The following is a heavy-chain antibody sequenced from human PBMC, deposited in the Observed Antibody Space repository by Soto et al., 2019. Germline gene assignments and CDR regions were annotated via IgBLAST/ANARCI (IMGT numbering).Heavy chain of an antibody. CDR2: ISRNSDTI. Sequence: HPGGSLRLSCAASGFTFSTYCMNWVRQAPGKGLEWVSYISRNSDTIHYADSVKGRFTISRDNAESSLYLQMNSLRDEDTAVYYCVRDVAGYCGGGSCPPSVLCWGQGTLVTVSS. D-gene: IGHD2-15*01. J-gene: IGHJ4*02. CDR3: VRDVAGYCGGGSCPPSVLC. CDR1: GFTFSTYC. V-gene: IGHV3-48*02.